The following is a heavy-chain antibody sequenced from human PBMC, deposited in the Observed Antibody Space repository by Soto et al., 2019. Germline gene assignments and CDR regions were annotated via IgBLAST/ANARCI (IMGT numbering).Heavy chain of an antibody. V-gene: IGHV1-8*01. Sequence: ASVKVSCKASGYTFTSYDINWVRQATGQGLEWMGWMNPNSGNTGYAQKFQGRVTMTRNTSISTAYMELSSLRSEDTAVYYCGRGRRPRRDWFDPWGQGTLVTVSS. CDR1: GYTFTSYD. CDR3: GRGRRPRRDWFDP. CDR2: MNPNSGNT. J-gene: IGHJ5*02.